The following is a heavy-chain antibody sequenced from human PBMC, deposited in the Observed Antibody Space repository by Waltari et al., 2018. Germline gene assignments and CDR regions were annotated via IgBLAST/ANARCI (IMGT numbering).Heavy chain of an antibody. CDR3: TRGLGWESDY. CDR2: IKQDGSEK. J-gene: IGHJ4*02. CDR1: GFTFSSYW. D-gene: IGHD6-19*01. V-gene: IGHV3-7*01. Sequence: EEQLVESGGGLVQPGGSLRLSCAASGFTFSSYWMTWVRQAPGKGLEWVANIKQDGSEKYYIDSMKGRVIISIDNAKNSLYLQMNSLRAEDTAVYYCTRGLGWESDYWGQGTLVTVSS.